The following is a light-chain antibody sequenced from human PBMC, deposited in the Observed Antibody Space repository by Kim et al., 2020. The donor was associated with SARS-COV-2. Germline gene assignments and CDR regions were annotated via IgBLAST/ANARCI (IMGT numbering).Light chain of an antibody. CDR2: GAS. V-gene: IGKV3-20*01. CDR3: QHYASSQYT. J-gene: IGKJ2*01. CDR1: ESVATH. Sequence: SLSPGESAALYCWASESVATHLAWYQQKPGQAPSLVVSGASVRAPGIPDRFRGSGSGTGFSLTITRVEPEDFAVYFCQHYASSQYTFGPGTKLEIK.